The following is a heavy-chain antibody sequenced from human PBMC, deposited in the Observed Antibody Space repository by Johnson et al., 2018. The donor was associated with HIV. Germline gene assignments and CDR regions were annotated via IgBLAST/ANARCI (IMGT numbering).Heavy chain of an antibody. D-gene: IGHD1-7*01. J-gene: IGHJ3*02. CDR3: ARRGNYLADAFDI. CDR2: INSDGSST. V-gene: IGHV3-74*02. Sequence: VQLVESGGRLVQPGGSLRLSCAASGFTFSSYWMHWVRQAPGKGLVWVSRINSDGSSTSYADSVKGRFTISRDNAKNTLYLQMNSLRAEDTAVYYCARRGNYLADAFDIWGQGTMVTVSS. CDR1: GFTFSSYW.